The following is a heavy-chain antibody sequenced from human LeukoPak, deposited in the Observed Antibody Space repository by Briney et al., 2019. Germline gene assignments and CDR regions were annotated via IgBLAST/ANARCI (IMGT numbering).Heavy chain of an antibody. CDR2: ISYDGNNK. Sequence: PGGSLRLSCAASGFTFSSYGMHWVRQAPGKGLEWVAVISYDGNNKYYAGSVKGRFTISRDNSKNTLYLQMDNLRAGDTAVYYCAKYQRQWLPKGGFDYWGQGTLVTVSS. V-gene: IGHV3-30*18. J-gene: IGHJ4*02. D-gene: IGHD6-19*01. CDR3: AKYQRQWLPKGGFDY. CDR1: GFTFSSYG.